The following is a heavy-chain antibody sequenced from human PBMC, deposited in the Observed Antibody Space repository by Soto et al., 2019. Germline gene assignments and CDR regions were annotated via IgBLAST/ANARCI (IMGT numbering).Heavy chain of an antibody. D-gene: IGHD3-22*01. J-gene: IGHJ4*02. CDR3: ARDPPSYYYDSSGFDY. CDR1: GFTFSSYI. CDR2: ISGSTSYI. V-gene: IGHV3-21*01. Sequence: GGSLRLSCAAPGFTFSSYIMNWVRQGPGKGLQWVASISGSTSYIYYADLVKGRFTISRDNAKNSLYLQMNSLRAEDTAVYYCARDPPSYYYDSSGFDYWGQGTLVTVS.